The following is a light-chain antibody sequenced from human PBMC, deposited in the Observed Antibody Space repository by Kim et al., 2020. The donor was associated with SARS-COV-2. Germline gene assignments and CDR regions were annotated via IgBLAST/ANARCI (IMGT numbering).Light chain of an antibody. CDR3: SSYTTSSSLV. CDR1: SSDLGSYDY. J-gene: IGLJ3*02. V-gene: IGLV2-14*03. Sequence: QSVLTQPASVSGSPGQSITISCTGASSDLGSYDYVSWYQQHPGKAPKLIIYDVTYRPSGVSNRFSGSKSGNTASLTISGLQAEDEADYYCSSYTTSSSLVFGGGTQLTVL. CDR2: DVT.